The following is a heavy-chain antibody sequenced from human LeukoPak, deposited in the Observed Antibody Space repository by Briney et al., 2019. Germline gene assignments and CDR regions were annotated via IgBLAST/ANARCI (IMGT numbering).Heavy chain of an antibody. D-gene: IGHD1-1*01. CDR3: ATQQSLLEPRFDY. CDR1: GYTLTELS. CDR2: FDPEDGEA. Sequence: GASVRVSCKVSGYTLTELSMHWVRQAPGKGLEWMGGFDPEDGEAIYAQKFQGRVTMTEDTSTDTAYMELSSLRSEDTAVYYCATQQSLLEPRFDYWGQGTLVTVSS. V-gene: IGHV1-24*01. J-gene: IGHJ4*02.